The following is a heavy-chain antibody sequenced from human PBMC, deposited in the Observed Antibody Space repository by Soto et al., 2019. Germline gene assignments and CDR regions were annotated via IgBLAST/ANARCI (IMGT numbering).Heavy chain of an antibody. D-gene: IGHD2-15*01. V-gene: IGHV3-11*01. CDR1: GFSFSDYY. J-gene: IGHJ4*02. CDR3: ARHLGRIEAARFDY. Sequence: QVQLVESGGALVKPGGSLRLSCVASGFSFSDYYISWLRQAPGKAPECLSYISFNNNTIYYDDSVRGRFNISRDNAKNSVFLQMNRLTVEDTAVYYCARHLGRIEAARFDYWGQGTLVTVSS. CDR2: ISFNNNTI.